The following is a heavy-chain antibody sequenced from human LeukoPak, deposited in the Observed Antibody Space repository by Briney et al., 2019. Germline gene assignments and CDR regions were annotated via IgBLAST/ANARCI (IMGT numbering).Heavy chain of an antibody. D-gene: IGHD2-2*01. CDR3: AKDLPAAYFDY. J-gene: IGHJ4*02. V-gene: IGHV3-30-3*02. Sequence: GGSLRLSCAASGFVFSSYAMHWVRQAPGKGLDGVAVISYDGSNEYYADSVKGRFTISRDSSKNTLYLQMNSLRIEDTAVYYCAKDLPAAYFDYWGQGTLLTVSS. CDR2: ISYDGSNE. CDR1: GFVFSSYA.